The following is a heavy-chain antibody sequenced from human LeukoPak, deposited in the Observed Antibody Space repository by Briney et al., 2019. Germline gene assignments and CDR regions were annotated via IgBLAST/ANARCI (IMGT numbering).Heavy chain of an antibody. CDR1: GFTFSSYA. Sequence: GGSLRLSCAASGFTFSSYAMSWVRQAPGKGLEWVSAISGSGGSTYYADSVKGRFTISRDNSKNTLYLQMNSLRAEDTAVYYCANAWYYDFWSGNPNYYYYMDVWGKGTTVTVSS. V-gene: IGHV3-23*01. CDR2: ISGSGGST. D-gene: IGHD3-3*01. J-gene: IGHJ6*03. CDR3: ANAWYYDFWSGNPNYYYYMDV.